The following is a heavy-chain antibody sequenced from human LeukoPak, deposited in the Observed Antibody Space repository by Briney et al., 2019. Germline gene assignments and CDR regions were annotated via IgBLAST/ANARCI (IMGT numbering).Heavy chain of an antibody. D-gene: IGHD6-13*01. CDR1: GGSISSYY. CDR3: ARDVRIAAASHGMDV. Sequence: LETLSLTCTVSGGSISSYYWSWIRQPPGKGLEWIGYIYYSGSTNYNPSLKSRVTISVDTSKNQFSLKLSSVTAADTAVYYCARDVRIAAASHGMDVWGQGTTVTVSS. V-gene: IGHV4-59*01. CDR2: IYYSGST. J-gene: IGHJ6*02.